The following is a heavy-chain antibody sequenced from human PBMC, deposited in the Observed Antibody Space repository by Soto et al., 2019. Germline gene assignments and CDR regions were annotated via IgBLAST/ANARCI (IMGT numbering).Heavy chain of an antibody. CDR1: GGSISSSNW. V-gene: IGHV4-4*02. Sequence: SETLSLTCAVSGGSISSSNWWSWVRQPPGKGLEWIGEIYHSGSTNYNPSLKSRVTISVDKSKNQFSLKLSSVTAADTAVYYCARGLSLTTITMVRGAKAGFDYWGQRTLVTVSS. CDR2: IYHSGST. CDR3: ARGLSLTTITMVRGAKAGFDY. J-gene: IGHJ4*02. D-gene: IGHD3-10*01.